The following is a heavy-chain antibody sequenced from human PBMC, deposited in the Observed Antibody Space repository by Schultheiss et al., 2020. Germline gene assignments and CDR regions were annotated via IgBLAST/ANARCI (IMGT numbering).Heavy chain of an antibody. CDR3: ARGVTVVGGSWFDP. Sequence: GGSLRLSCAASGFTFSNAWMSWVRQSPGKGLEWVGRIKSKTDGGTTDHAAPVKGRFTISRDNAKNSLYLQMNSLRAEDTAVYYCARGVTVVGGSWFDPWGQGTLVTVSS. V-gene: IGHV3-15*01. CDR1: GFTFSNAW. J-gene: IGHJ5*02. D-gene: IGHD3-10*01. CDR2: IKSKTDGGTT.